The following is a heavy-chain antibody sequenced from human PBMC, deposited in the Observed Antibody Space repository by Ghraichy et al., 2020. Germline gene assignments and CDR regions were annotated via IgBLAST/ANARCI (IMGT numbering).Heavy chain of an antibody. CDR1: GFTFSNYW. CDR2: VNPDGSTT. Sequence: GGSLRLSCAASGFTFSNYWMHWVRQVPGKGLVWVSRVNPDGSTTRYTDSVKGRFTISRDNAKNTLYLQMSSLRAEDTAVYYCASEDGVHFDWWGQGTLVTVSS. CDR3: ASEDGVHFDW. J-gene: IGHJ4*02. V-gene: IGHV3-74*01. D-gene: IGHD4-17*01.